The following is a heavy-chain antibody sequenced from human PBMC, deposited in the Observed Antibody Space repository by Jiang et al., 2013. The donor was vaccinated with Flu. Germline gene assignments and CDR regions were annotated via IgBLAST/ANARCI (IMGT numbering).Heavy chain of an antibody. CDR3: ARERTMVIMGYYGIDV. CDR1: GDSVSSNDAA. V-gene: IGHV6-1*01. Sequence: QTLSLTCAISGDSVSSNDAAWNWIRQSPSRGLEWLGRTYYKSRWYNDYAESVKSRITINPDTSKSQISLHLKSVTPEDTAVYYCARERTMVIMGYYGIDVWGQGTTVTVSS. D-gene: IGHD3-10*01. J-gene: IGHJ6*02. CDR2: TYYKSRWYN.